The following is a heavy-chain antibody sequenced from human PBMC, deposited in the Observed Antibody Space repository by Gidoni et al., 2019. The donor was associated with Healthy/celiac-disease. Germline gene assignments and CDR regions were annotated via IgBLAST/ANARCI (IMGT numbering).Heavy chain of an antibody. CDR2: ISYDGSNK. V-gene: IGHV3-30-3*01. CDR1: GFTFSSYA. CDR3: ARGGLEDGDYTLRLDY. J-gene: IGHJ4*02. Sequence: QVQLVESGGGVVQPGRSLRLSCAASGFTFSSYARHWVRQAPGKGLEWVAVISYDGSNKYYADSVKGRFTISRDNSKNTLYLQMNSLRAEDTAVYYCARGGLEDGDYTLRLDYWGQGTLVTVSS. D-gene: IGHD4-17*01.